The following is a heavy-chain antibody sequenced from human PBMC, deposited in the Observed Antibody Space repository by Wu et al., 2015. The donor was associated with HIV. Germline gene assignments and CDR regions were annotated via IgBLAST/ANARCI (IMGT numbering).Heavy chain of an antibody. J-gene: IGHJ6*02. D-gene: IGHD1-1*01. CDR3: ARSVPRWKDQYTRGVWDV. CDR1: GYTFIDYY. V-gene: IGHV1-2*02. CDR2: INPNNGGT. Sequence: QVQLVQSGAEVKKPGASVKVSCKASGYTFIDYYMHWVRQAPGQGLEWMGWINPNNGGTNYAQKFQGRVTMTRDTSISTAYMELSRLRSDDTAVYYCARSVPRWKDQYTRGVWDVWGQGTTVTVFS.